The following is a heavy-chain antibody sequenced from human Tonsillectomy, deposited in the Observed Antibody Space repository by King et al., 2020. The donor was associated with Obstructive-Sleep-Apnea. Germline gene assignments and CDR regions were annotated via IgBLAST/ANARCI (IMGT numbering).Heavy chain of an antibody. CDR3: ARHDYGDNRGAFDY. J-gene: IGHJ4*02. CDR1: GYSFNTYW. CDR2: IYPGDSDT. V-gene: IGHV5-51*01. D-gene: IGHD4-23*01. Sequence: QLVQSGAEVKKPGESLKISCKGSGYSFNTYWIGWVRQMPGKGLEWMGIIYPGDSDTRYSPSFRGQVTISADKSINTAYLQWSSLKASDTAIYYCARHDYGDNRGAFDYWGQGTLVTVSS.